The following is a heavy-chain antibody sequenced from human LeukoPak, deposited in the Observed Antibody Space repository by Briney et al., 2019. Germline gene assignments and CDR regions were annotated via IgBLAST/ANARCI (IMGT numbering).Heavy chain of an antibody. Sequence: GGSLRLSCAASEFSFSTNWMHWVRQTPGKGLEWVAELNEDGSVKYYVDSVKGRFTISRDNAKSLLFLQMYNLRTDDTGVYFCANVPRSTVSYWGRGTLVTVSS. CDR1: EFSFSTNW. CDR2: LNEDGSVK. J-gene: IGHJ4*02. CDR3: ANVPRSTVSY. D-gene: IGHD2-2*01. V-gene: IGHV3-7*01.